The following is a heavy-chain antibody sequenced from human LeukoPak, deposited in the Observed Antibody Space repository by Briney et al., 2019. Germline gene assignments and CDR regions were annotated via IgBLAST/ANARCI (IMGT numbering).Heavy chain of an antibody. CDR2: IYYSGTT. V-gene: IGHV4-39*07. CDR1: GGSVSSSSYY. J-gene: IGHJ3*02. Sequence: PSETLSLTCTVSGGSVSSSSYYWGWIRQPPGKGLEWIGSIYYSGTTYYNPSLKRRVTISVDTSKNQFSLKLSSVTAADTAVYYCARATDYYYDSSGYRLGDAFDIWGQGTMVTVSS. D-gene: IGHD3-22*01. CDR3: ARATDYYYDSSGYRLGDAFDI.